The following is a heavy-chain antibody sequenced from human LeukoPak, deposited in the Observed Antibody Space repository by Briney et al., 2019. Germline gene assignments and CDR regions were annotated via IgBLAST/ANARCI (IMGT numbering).Heavy chain of an antibody. CDR2: ISGSGGST. Sequence: PGRSLRLSCAASGFTFSNYGMHWVRQAPGKGLEWVSAISGSGGSTYYADSVKGRFTISRDNSKNTLYLQMNSLRAEDTAVYYCAKDHDYYASGPIWGQGTMVTVSS. D-gene: IGHD3-10*01. CDR3: AKDHDYYASGPI. V-gene: IGHV3-23*01. J-gene: IGHJ3*02. CDR1: GFTFSNYG.